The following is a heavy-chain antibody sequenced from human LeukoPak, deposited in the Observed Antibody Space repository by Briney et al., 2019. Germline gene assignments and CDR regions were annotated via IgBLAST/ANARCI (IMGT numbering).Heavy chain of an antibody. D-gene: IGHD6-13*01. Sequence: SVKVSCTASGGTFSSYACSWVRQAPGQGLEWMGGIIPIFGTANYAQKYQGRLTITADESTSTAYMELSSLRSEDTAVYSCASSPPLYISSWYRKGGYYYMDVWGKGTTVT. CDR1: GGTFSSYA. J-gene: IGHJ6*03. V-gene: IGHV1-69*13. CDR2: IIPIFGTA. CDR3: ASSPPLYISSWYRKGGYYYMDV.